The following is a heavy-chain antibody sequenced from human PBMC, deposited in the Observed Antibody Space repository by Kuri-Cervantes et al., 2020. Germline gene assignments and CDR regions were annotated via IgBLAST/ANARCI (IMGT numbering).Heavy chain of an antibody. V-gene: IGHV3-48*02. J-gene: IGHJ3*01. CDR3: SRVDCRGYTCYVPSHGFDV. Sequence: CAVSGFIYSNYTVNWVRQAPGKGVEWVSYIRSSSSTKYYVDSVKGRFTMSIDNAKNSLYLQMNSLRDEATAVYYCSRVDCRGYTCYVPSHGFDVWGQGAMVTVSS. D-gene: IGHD3-22*01. CDR1: GFIYSNYT. CDR2: IRSSSSTK.